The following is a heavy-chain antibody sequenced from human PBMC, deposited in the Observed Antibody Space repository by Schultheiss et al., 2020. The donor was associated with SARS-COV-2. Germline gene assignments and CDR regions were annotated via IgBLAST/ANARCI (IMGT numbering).Heavy chain of an antibody. D-gene: IGHD2-15*01. CDR1: GFTFSSYS. V-gene: IGHV3-23*01. CDR3: AKQGGIVVVVAATLDY. Sequence: GGSLRLSCAASGFTFSSYSMNWVRQAPGKGLEWVSAIRGSGGSTYYADSVKGRFTISRDNSKNTLYLQMNSLRAEDTAVYYCAKQGGIVVVVAATLDYWGQGTLVTVSS. J-gene: IGHJ4*02. CDR2: IRGSGGST.